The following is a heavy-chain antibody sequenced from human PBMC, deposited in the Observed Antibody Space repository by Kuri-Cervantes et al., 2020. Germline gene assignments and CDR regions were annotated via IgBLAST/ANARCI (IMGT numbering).Heavy chain of an antibody. D-gene: IGHD5-18*01. V-gene: IGHV3-64*02. CDR1: GFTFSSYA. Sequence: GGSLRLSCAASGFTFSSYAMHWVRQAPGKGLEYVSAISSNGGSTYYADSVKGRFTISRDNSKNTLYLQMGSLRAEDMAVYYCARDLGSYGFDCWGQGTLVTVSS. CDR3: ARDLGSYGFDC. J-gene: IGHJ4*02. CDR2: ISSNGGST.